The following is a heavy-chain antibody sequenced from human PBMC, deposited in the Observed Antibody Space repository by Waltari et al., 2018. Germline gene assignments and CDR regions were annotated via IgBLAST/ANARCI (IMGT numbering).Heavy chain of an antibody. CDR3: ARGGTTVAGHLDY. Sequence: QVQLQQWGAGLLKASETLSLTCAVYSGSFSGYYWSWIRQPPGKGLEWIGEINHSGSTNNNPSLKSRITISIDTSKNQFSLKLNSVTAADTAVYYCARGGTTVAGHLDYGGQGTLVTVSS. V-gene: IGHV4-34*01. CDR2: INHSGST. J-gene: IGHJ4*02. D-gene: IGHD6-19*01. CDR1: SGSFSGYY.